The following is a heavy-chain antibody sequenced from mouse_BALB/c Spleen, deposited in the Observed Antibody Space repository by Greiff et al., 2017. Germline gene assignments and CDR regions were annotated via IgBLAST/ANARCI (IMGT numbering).Heavy chain of an antibody. V-gene: IGHV5-12-1*01. Sequence: EVQLVESGGGLVKPGGSLKLSCAASGFAFSSYDMSWVRQTPEKRLEWVAYISSGGGSTYYPDTVKGRFTISRDNAKNTLYLQMSSLKSEDTAMYYCARHKDARYYYAMDYWGQGTSVTVSS. CDR2: ISSGGGST. CDR1: GFAFSSYD. CDR3: ARHKDARYYYAMDY. J-gene: IGHJ4*01.